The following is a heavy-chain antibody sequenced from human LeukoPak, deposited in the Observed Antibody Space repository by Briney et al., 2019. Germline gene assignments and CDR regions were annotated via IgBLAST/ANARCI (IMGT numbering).Heavy chain of an antibody. CDR2: ISYDGSNK. D-gene: IGHD6-13*01. CDR3: ARDGREQLYYYYYYMDV. J-gene: IGHJ6*03. CDR1: GFTFSSYA. V-gene: IGHV3-30*04. Sequence: GGSLRLSCAASGFTFSSYAMHWVRQAPGKGLEWVAVISYDGSNKYYADSVKGRFTISRDNSKNTLYLQMNSLRAEDTAVYYCARDGREQLYYYYYYMDVWGKGTTVTVSS.